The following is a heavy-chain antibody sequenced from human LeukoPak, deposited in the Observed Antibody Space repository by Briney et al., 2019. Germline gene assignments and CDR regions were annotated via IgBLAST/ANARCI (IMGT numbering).Heavy chain of an antibody. CDR3: ARGDQEFDY. V-gene: IGHV4-59*13. CDR1: GTSINTYS. Sequence: SQTLSLACTVSGTSINTYSWSWTRQTPGKGLEWIGYVYASGDYNSGINTYNPSLESRVTITVDTSKNQFALRLTSPTAADTAVYYCARGDQEFDYWGQGTRVTVSS. J-gene: IGHJ4*02. CDR2: VYASGDYNSGIN.